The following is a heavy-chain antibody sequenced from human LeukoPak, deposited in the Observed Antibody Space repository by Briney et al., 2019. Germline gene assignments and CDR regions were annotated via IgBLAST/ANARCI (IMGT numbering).Heavy chain of an antibody. Sequence: GGSLRLSCAASGFTFSSYWMHWVRQAPGKGLVWVSRINSDGSSTSYADSVKSRFTISRDNAKNTLYLQMNSLRAEDTAVYYCARGFGYSSGWYVSWGQGTLVTVSS. CDR1: GFTFSSYW. CDR3: ARGFGYSSGWYVS. J-gene: IGHJ4*02. V-gene: IGHV3-74*01. D-gene: IGHD6-19*01. CDR2: INSDGSST.